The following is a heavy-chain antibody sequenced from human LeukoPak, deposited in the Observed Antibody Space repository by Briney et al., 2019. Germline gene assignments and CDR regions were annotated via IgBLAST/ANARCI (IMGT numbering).Heavy chain of an antibody. CDR2: IEYDGHST. D-gene: IGHD6-13*01. Sequence: GGPLRLSCAASGFTFSSYWMHWVRQAPGKGLVWVSHIEYDGHSTTYGDPAKGRFTSSRDNAKNPLYLQTSSLRVDDTAVYYCARGTAAKAGIDYWGQGTLVTVSS. V-gene: IGHV3-74*01. CDR1: GFTFSSYW. J-gene: IGHJ4*02. CDR3: ARGTAAKAGIDY.